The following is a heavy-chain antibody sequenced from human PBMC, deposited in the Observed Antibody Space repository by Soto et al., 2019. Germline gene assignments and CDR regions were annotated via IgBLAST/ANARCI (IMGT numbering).Heavy chain of an antibody. CDR2: IRTKTNHYAT. V-gene: IGHV3-73*01. CDR1: GCTFSGSG. Sequence: GGSLRLSCAASGCTFSGSGIHWVRQASGKGLEWVGRIRTKTNHYATAYAASVKGRFTISRDDSKNMAYLQMNSLKSEDTAVYYCTAMAGIDYWGQGTLVTVSS. CDR3: TAMAGIDY. J-gene: IGHJ4*02. D-gene: IGHD6-19*01.